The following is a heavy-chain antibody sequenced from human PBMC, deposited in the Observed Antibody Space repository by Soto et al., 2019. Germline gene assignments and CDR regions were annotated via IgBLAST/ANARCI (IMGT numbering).Heavy chain of an antibody. CDR3: ARLQAAAGDNDLTFDY. V-gene: IGHV5-10-1*01. CDR1: GYSFTSYW. D-gene: IGHD6-13*01. Sequence: EVQLVQSGAEVKKPGGSLRISCKGSGYSFTSYWISWVRQMPGKGLEWMGRIDPSDYYTNYSPPFQGHVTISADKSISTAYLQWSSLKASDTAMYYCARLQAAAGDNDLTFDYWGQGTLVTVSS. CDR2: IDPSDYYT. J-gene: IGHJ4*02.